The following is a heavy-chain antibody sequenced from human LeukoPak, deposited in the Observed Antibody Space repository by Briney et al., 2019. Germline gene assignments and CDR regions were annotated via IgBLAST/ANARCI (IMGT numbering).Heavy chain of an antibody. J-gene: IGHJ6*03. D-gene: IGHD1-7*01. Sequence: ASVKVSCKASGYTFTSYDINWVRQAPGQGLEGMGWMNPNRSNTEYAQKFQGRVTMTRNTSISTAYMELSSLRSEDTAVYYCARRDITGTTGYYYYYMDVWGKGTTVTVSS. CDR1: GYTFTSYD. CDR2: MNPNRSNT. CDR3: ARRDITGTTGYYYYYMDV. V-gene: IGHV1-8*01.